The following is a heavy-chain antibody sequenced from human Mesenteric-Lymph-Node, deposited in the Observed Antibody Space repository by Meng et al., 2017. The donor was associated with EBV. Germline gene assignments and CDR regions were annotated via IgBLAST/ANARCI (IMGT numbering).Heavy chain of an antibody. J-gene: IGHJ4*02. V-gene: IGHV6-1*01. D-gene: IGHD2-21*02. CDR1: GYTVFYRHSA. CDR3: ARDRGDSGLDY. Sequence: QDLLLPSPLSTPTPSLTLSCTSASSGYTVFYRHSAWNWIGQSLARVLERLGRTYYRSKSYNDYAVSVKSRITLITAASKNQLSLQSSSVTPYDTAVYYCARDRGDSGLDYWGQGTLVTVSS. CDR2: TYYRSKSYN.